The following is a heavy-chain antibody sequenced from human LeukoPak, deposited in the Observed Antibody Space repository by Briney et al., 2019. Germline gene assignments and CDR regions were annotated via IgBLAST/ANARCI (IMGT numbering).Heavy chain of an antibody. V-gene: IGHV3-11*01. J-gene: IGHJ4*02. Sequence: GGSLRLSCAASGFTFSDYYMSWIRQAPGKGLEWVSYISSSGSTICYADSVKGRFTISRDNAKNSLYLQMNSLRAEDTAVYYCARRARGSSSPADYWGQGTLVTVSS. D-gene: IGHD6-13*01. CDR2: ISSSGSTI. CDR1: GFTFSDYY. CDR3: ARRARGSSSPADY.